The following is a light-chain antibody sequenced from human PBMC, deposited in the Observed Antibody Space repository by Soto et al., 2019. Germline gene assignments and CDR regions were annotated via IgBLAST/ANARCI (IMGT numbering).Light chain of an antibody. CDR1: ISDLGSYNR. J-gene: IGLJ1*01. CDR3: CSFTTSSTYV. V-gene: IGLV2-14*01. Sequence: QSVLTQPSSVSGSPGQSITISCTGTISDLGSYNRVSWYQQHPGKAPKLVIYEVNNRPSGVSNRFSGSKSGNTASLTISGLQAEDEADYYCCSFTTSSTYVFGSGTKVTVL. CDR2: EVN.